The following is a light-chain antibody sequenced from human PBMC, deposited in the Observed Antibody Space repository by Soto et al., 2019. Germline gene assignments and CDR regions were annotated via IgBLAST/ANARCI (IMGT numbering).Light chain of an antibody. CDR2: RNN. V-gene: IGLV1-47*01. CDR1: SSNIGSNY. Sequence: QAVVTQPPSASGTPGQRVTISCSGSSSNIGSNYVYWYQQLPGTDPKLLIYRNNQRPSGVPDRFSGSKSGTSASLAISGLRSEDEADYYCAAWDDSLSGSWVFGGGTKLTVL. J-gene: IGLJ3*02. CDR3: AAWDDSLSGSWV.